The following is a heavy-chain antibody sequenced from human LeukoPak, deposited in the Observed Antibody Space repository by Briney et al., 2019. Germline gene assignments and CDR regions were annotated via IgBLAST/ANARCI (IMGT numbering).Heavy chain of an antibody. CDR3: ASMAGRPLGFDY. Sequence: SETLSLTCTVSGGSISSYYWSWIRQPPGKGLDWIGYIYYSGSTNYNPSLKSRVTISVDTSKNQFSLKLSSVTAADTAVYYCASMAGRPLGFDYWGQGTLVTVSS. D-gene: IGHD6-19*01. CDR2: IYYSGST. V-gene: IGHV4-59*01. J-gene: IGHJ4*02. CDR1: GGSISSYY.